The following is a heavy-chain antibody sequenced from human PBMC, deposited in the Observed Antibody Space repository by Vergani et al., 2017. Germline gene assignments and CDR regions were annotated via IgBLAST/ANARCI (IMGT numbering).Heavy chain of an antibody. CDR3: ARDPRYCSGGSCYYIAGRDYYYGMDV. Sequence: QVQLVQSGAEVKKPGSSVKVSCKASGGTFSSYAISWVRQAPGQGLEWMGGIIPIFGTANYAQKFQGRVTITADKSTSTAYMELRSLRSEDTAVYYCARDPRYCSGGSCYYIAGRDYYYGMDVWGQGTTVTVSS. CDR1: GGTFSSYA. V-gene: IGHV1-69*06. J-gene: IGHJ6*02. D-gene: IGHD2-15*01. CDR2: IIPIFGTA.